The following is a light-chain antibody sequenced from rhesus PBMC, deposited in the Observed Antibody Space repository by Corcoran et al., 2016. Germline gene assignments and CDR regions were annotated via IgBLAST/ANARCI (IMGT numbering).Light chain of an antibody. J-gene: IGLJ1*01. V-gene: IGLV2-32*02. CDR3: NSCAGSNTFI. Sequence: QAALTQPRSVSGSPGQSVTISCTGTSSDIGGYDYVSWYQQHPDTAPKLMIYEVSRRPSGVSDRFSGSKSGNTASLTISGLQAEDEADCHCNSCAGSNTFIFGAGTRLTVL. CDR1: SSDIGGYDY. CDR2: EVS.